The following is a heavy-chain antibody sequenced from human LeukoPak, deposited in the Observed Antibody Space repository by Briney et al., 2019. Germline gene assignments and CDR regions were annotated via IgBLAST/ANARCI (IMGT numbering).Heavy chain of an antibody. J-gene: IGHJ4*02. D-gene: IGHD6-6*01. CDR1: GFTFSSYA. Sequence: GGSLRLSCAASGFTFSSYAMHWVRQAPGKGLEWVAVISYDGSNKYYADSVKGRFTISRDNAKNSVFLQMNNLRVEDTAVFYCARGCRFSRSCPYDYWGQGILVTVSS. CDR2: ISYDGSNK. CDR3: ARGCRFSRSCPYDY. V-gene: IGHV3-30*04.